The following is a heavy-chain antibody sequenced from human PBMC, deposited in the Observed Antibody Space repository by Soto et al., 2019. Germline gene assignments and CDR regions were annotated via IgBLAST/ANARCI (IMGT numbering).Heavy chain of an antibody. Sequence: EVQLVESGGGLVQPGGSLRLSCAASGFTFSNAWMSWVRQAPGKGLEWVGRITSKTDGGTTDYAAPVKGRFTISRDDSKSPPYQKMNSTKTEDTAVYYCTTGGAYDYVWGSDRPYYYYGMDVWGKGTTVTVSS. V-gene: IGHV3-15*01. CDR3: TTGGAYDYVWGSDRPYYYYGMDV. CDR1: GFTFSNAW. CDR2: ITSKTDGGTT. D-gene: IGHD3-16*02. J-gene: IGHJ6*04.